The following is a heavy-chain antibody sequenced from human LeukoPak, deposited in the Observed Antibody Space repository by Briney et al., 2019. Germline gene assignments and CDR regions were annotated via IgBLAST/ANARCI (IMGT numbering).Heavy chain of an antibody. Sequence: ASVKVSCKASGYTFTSYGISWGRQAPGQGLEWKGWISAYNGNTNYAQKRQGRVTMTTDTSTSTAYMELRSLRSDDTAVYYCARAAVAGFTVEDYWGQGTLVTVSS. CDR2: ISAYNGNT. D-gene: IGHD6-19*01. CDR1: GYTFTSYG. V-gene: IGHV1-18*01. CDR3: ARAAVAGFTVEDY. J-gene: IGHJ4*02.